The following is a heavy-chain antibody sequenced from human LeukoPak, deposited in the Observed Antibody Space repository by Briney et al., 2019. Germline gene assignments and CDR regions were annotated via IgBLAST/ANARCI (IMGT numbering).Heavy chain of an antibody. CDR2: ISSSSSTI. CDR3: ARGREYYYYGMGV. V-gene: IGHV3-48*04. Sequence: GGSLRLSCAASGFTFSSYSMNWVRQAPGKGLEWVSYISSSSSTIYYADSVKGRFTISRDNAKNSLYLQMNSLRAEDTAVYYCARGREYYYYGMGVWGQGTTVTVSS. CDR1: GFTFSSYS. J-gene: IGHJ6*02.